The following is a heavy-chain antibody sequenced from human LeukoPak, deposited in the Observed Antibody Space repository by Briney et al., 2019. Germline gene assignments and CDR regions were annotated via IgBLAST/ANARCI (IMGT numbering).Heavy chain of an antibody. CDR1: GGTFSSYA. CDR2: IIPIFGTA. J-gene: IGHJ4*02. Sequence: GASVKVSCKASGGTFSSYAISWVRQAPGQGLEWMGGIIPIFGTANYAQKFQGRVTITADESTSTAYMELSSLRSEDTAVYYCARGSYYDFWSSYLDYWGQGTLVTVSS. D-gene: IGHD3-3*01. V-gene: IGHV1-69*13. CDR3: ARGSYYDFWSSYLDY.